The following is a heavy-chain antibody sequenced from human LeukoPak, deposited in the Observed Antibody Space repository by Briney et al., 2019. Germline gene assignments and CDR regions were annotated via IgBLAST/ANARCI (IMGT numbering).Heavy chain of an antibody. CDR3: ARERSSSWYDNWFDP. J-gene: IGHJ5*02. Sequence: PGGSLRLSCAASGSTFSSYSMNWVRQAPGKGLEWVSSISSSSSYIYYADSVKGRFTISRDNAKNSLYLQMNSPRAEDTAVYYCARERSSSWYDNWFDPWGQGTLVTVSS. V-gene: IGHV3-21*01. CDR2: ISSSSSYI. D-gene: IGHD6-13*01. CDR1: GSTFSSYS.